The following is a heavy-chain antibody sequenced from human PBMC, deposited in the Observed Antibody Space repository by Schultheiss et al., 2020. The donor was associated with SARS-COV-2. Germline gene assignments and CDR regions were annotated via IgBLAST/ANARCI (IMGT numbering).Heavy chain of an antibody. J-gene: IGHJ2*01. D-gene: IGHD4-11*01. V-gene: IGHV4-38-2*01. Sequence: SETLSLTCAVSGYSISSGYYWGWIRQPPGKGLEWIGSIYHSGSTYYNPSLKSRVTISVDTSKNQFSLKLSSVTAADTAVYYCARASTTVSYSVLWYFDLWGRGTLVTVSS. CDR2: IYHSGST. CDR3: ARASTTVSYSVLWYFDL. CDR1: GYSISSGYY.